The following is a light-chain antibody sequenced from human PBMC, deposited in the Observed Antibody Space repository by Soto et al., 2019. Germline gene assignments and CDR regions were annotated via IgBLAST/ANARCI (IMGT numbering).Light chain of an antibody. CDR2: DVS. Sequence: QSVLTQPASVSGSPGQSIAISCTGTSSDVGGCNFVSWYQQHPGKAPKLMIYDVSNRPSGVSNRFSGSKSGNTASLTISGLQAEDEADYYCSSYTSSSTLYVFGTGTKVTVL. V-gene: IGLV2-14*01. J-gene: IGLJ1*01. CDR1: SSDVGGCNF. CDR3: SSYTSSSTLYV.